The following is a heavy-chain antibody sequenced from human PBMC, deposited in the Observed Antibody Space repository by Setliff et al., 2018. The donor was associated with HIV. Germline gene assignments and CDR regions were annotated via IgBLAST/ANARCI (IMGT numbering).Heavy chain of an antibody. J-gene: IGHJ4*02. CDR3: ARGIAAAGR. D-gene: IGHD6-13*01. Sequence: PSETLSLTCIVSGASFTDHYWSWIRQPPGKGLEWIGYVFHTGDTAYNPSLESRVTISLDRSKNQFALQMTSVTTADTAVYYCARGIAAAGRWGQGTLVTVSS. CDR1: GASFTDHY. CDR2: VFHTGDT. V-gene: IGHV4-59*11.